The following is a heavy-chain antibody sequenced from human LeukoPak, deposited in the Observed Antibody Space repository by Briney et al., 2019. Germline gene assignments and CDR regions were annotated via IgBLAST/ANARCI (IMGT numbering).Heavy chain of an antibody. CDR2: IYYSGST. V-gene: IGHV4-59*01. CDR1: GGSISSYY. D-gene: IGHD6-13*01. Sequence: PSETLSLTCTVSGGSISSYYWSWIRQPPGKGLEWIGYIYYSGSTNYNPSLKSRVTISEDTSKNQFSLKLSSVTAADTAVYYCARASYQVAAGLFDYWGQGTLVTVSS. J-gene: IGHJ4*02. CDR3: ARASYQVAAGLFDY.